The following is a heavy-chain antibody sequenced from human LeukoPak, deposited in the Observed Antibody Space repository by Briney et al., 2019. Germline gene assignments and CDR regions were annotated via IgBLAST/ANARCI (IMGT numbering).Heavy chain of an antibody. J-gene: IGHJ1*01. Sequence: PGGSLRLSCAASGFTFSSYAMSWVRQAPGKGLEWVSAISGSGGSTYYADSVKGRFTISRDNSKNTLYLQMNSLRAEDTAVYYRAKDYDTVTTYEYFQHWGQGTLVTVSS. CDR2: ISGSGGST. CDR3: AKDYDTVTTYEYFQH. V-gene: IGHV3-23*01. D-gene: IGHD4-17*01. CDR1: GFTFSSYA.